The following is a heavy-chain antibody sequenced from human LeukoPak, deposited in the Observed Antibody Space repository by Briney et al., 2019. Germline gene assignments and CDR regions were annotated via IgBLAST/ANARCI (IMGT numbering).Heavy chain of an antibody. CDR2: ISGSGGST. D-gene: IGHD3-10*01. CDR1: GFTFNSYA. V-gene: IGHV3-23*01. CDR3: AKRPRGNYLDPFDY. Sequence: GGSLRLSCAASGFTFNSYAMSWVRQAPGKGREWVSGISGSGGSTYYADSVKGRFTISRDNSKNRLYLQMNSLRAEDTAVYYCAKRPRGNYLDPFDYWGQGTLVTVSS. J-gene: IGHJ4*02.